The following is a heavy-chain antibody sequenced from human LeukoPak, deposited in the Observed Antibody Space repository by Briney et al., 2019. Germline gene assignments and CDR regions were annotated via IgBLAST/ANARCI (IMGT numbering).Heavy chain of an antibody. D-gene: IGHD3/OR15-3a*01. J-gene: IGHJ4*02. V-gene: IGHV4-59*08. CDR2: IYYSGST. Sequence: PSETLSLTCTVSGGSISSYYWSWIRQPPGKGLEWIGYIYYSGSTNYNPSLKSRVTISVDTSKNQFSLKLSSVTAADTAVYYCARGRSAWTFFDYWGQGTLVTVSS. CDR1: GGSISSYY. CDR3: ARGRSAWTFFDY.